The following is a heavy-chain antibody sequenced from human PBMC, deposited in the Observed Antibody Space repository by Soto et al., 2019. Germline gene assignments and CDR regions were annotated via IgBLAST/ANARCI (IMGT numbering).Heavy chain of an antibody. CDR2: IDPSDSYT. CDR3: ASSLAARPSAVAFDI. D-gene: IGHD6-6*01. V-gene: IGHV5-10-1*01. J-gene: IGHJ3*02. CDR1: GYSFTSYW. Sequence: GESLKISCKGSGYSFTSYWISWVRQMPGKGLEWMGRIDPSDSYTNYSPSFQGHVTISADKSISTAYLQWSSLKASDTAMYYCASSLAARPSAVAFDIWGQGTMVTVSS.